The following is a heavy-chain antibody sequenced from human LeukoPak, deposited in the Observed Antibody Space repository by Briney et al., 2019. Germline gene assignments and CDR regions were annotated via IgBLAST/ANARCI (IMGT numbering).Heavy chain of an antibody. CDR1: SGSISSYY. V-gene: IGHV4-59*01. D-gene: IGHD7-27*01. CDR3: AREGELGISYFDY. CDR2: ISYSGGT. J-gene: IGHJ4*02. Sequence: SETLSLTCTVSSGSISSYYWSWIRQPPGKGLEWLGYISYSGGTNYNPSLKSRVTISVDTSKNQFSLKLSSVTAADTAVYYCAREGELGISYFDYWGQGTLVTVSS.